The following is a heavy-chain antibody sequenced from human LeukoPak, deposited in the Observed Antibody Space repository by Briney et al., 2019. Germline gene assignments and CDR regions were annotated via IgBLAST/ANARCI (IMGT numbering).Heavy chain of an antibody. CDR2: IYSTGST. CDR1: GGSISSYY. Sequence: SETLSLTCTVSGGSISSYYWSWIRQPAGKGLEWIGRIYSTGSTNYNPSLKSRVTMSVDTSKNQFSLRLRSVTAADTAVYYCARRVHCSGGNCYHDAFDIWGQGTMVTVSS. J-gene: IGHJ3*02. D-gene: IGHD2-15*01. CDR3: ARRVHCSGGNCYHDAFDI. V-gene: IGHV4-4*07.